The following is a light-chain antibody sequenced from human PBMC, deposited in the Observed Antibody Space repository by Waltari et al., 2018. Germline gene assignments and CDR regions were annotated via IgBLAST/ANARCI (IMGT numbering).Light chain of an antibody. J-gene: IGKJ3*01. CDR3: QQRSSWPIT. V-gene: IGKV3-11*01. CDR1: DSVGSK. Sequence: EIVLTQSPATLSMSAGERATLSCRASDSVGSKVTWYQQKRGQAPRLLVYDASYRASGIPPRFSGSGSGTDFTLTISSLEPDDFAVYYCQQRSSWPITFGPGTKVDFK. CDR2: DAS.